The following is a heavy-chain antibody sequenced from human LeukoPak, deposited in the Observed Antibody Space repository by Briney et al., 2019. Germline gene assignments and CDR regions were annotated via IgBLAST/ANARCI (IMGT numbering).Heavy chain of an antibody. D-gene: IGHD3-16*01. CDR2: IYSSGNS. Sequence: PSETLSLTCSLSGDSITTNSYWWGWIRQSPGKGLEWIGSIYSSGNSYYNPSLKSRATISPDTSKNQYSLRLTSVTAADAAVYYCARRGIWDLQIGNWCDPWGQGILVTVSS. CDR1: GDSITTNSYW. J-gene: IGHJ5*02. CDR3: ARRGIWDLQIGNWCDP. V-gene: IGHV4-39*01.